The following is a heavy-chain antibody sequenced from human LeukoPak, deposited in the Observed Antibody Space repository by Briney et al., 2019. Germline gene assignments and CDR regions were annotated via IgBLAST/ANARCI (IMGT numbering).Heavy chain of an antibody. J-gene: IGHJ4*02. D-gene: IGHD5-12*01. CDR2: ISSSGNTI. Sequence: GGSLRLSCAASGFTFSSYEMNWVRQAPGKGLEWVSYISSSGNTIYYADSVQGRFTISRDNAKNSLYLQMNSLRAEDTAVYYCARDWGVGYDPHFDYWGQGTLVTVSS. CDR3: ARDWGVGYDPHFDY. CDR1: GFTFSSYE. V-gene: IGHV3-48*03.